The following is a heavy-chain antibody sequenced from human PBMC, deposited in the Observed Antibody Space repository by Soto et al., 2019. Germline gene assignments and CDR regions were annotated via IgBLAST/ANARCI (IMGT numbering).Heavy chain of an antibody. CDR1: GYTFTSYG. Sequence: ASVKVSCKASGYTFTSYGISWVRQAPGQGLEWMGWISAYNGNTSYAQKFQGRVTMTRDTSTSTVYMELSSLRSEDTAVYYCARVLAQAINYYDSSGYYFHYWGQGTLVTVSS. CDR3: ARVLAQAINYYDSSGYYFHY. D-gene: IGHD3-22*01. J-gene: IGHJ4*02. CDR2: ISAYNGNT. V-gene: IGHV1-18*01.